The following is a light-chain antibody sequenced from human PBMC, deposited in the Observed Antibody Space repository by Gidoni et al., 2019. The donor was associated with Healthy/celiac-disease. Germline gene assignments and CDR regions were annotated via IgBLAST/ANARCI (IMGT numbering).Light chain of an antibody. CDR2: AAS. CDR1: QSISSY. J-gene: IGKJ1*01. V-gene: IGKV1-39*01. CDR3: QQSYSTPRT. Sequence: DVKMIHSPSSLSASVGDRVTITCRASQSISSYLNWYQQKPGKAPKLLIYAASSLQSGVPSRFSGSGSGTDFTLTISSLQPEDFATYYCQQSYSTPRTFGQGTKVEIK.